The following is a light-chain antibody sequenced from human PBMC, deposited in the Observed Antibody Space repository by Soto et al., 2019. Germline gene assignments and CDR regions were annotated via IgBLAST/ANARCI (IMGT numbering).Light chain of an antibody. J-gene: IGKJ1*01. CDR1: QGISKY. CDR3: QKYDSAPWT. V-gene: IGKV1-27*01. CDR2: AAS. Sequence: DIQMTQSPSSLSASVRDRVTITCRASQGISKYLAWYQQKPGKVPKLLIYAASTLQSGVPSRFSGSGSGTDFNLTISSLQPEDVATYYCQKYDSAPWTFCPVTKVEIK.